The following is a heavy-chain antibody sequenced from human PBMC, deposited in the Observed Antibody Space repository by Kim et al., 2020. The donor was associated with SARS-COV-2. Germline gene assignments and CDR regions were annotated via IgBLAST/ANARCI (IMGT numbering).Heavy chain of an antibody. D-gene: IGHD3-22*01. CDR2: TYYRSRWYY. Sequence: SQTLSLTCAISGDSVSTTSGAWNWIRQSPSRGLEWLGRTYYRSRWYYDYAISVKSRITINADTSKNQWSLQLNSVTPDDTAVYYCARIPKWLLHYGMDVWGQGTTVTVSS. CDR1: GDSVSTTSGA. J-gene: IGHJ6*02. CDR3: ARIPKWLLHYGMDV. V-gene: IGHV6-1*01.